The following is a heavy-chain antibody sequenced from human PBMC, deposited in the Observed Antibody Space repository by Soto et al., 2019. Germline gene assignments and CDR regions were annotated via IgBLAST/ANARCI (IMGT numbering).Heavy chain of an antibody. V-gene: IGHV4-34*01. Sequence: PSETLSLTCAVYGGSFSGYYWSWIRQPPGKGLEWIGEINHSGSTNYNPSLKSRVTISVDTSKNQFSLKLSSVTAADTAVYYCARHGYSSSWYLYYYYGMAVWGQGTTVTDS. CDR3: ARHGYSSSWYLYYYYGMAV. CDR1: GGSFSGYY. CDR2: INHSGST. J-gene: IGHJ6*02. D-gene: IGHD6-13*01.